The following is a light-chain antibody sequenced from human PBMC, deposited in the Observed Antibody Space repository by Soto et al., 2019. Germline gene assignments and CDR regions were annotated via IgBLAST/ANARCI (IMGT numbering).Light chain of an antibody. CDR1: SSNIGTNY. CDR2: DNY. CDR3: GTWDNSLSAWV. Sequence: QSVLTQPPSVSAAPGQKVTISCSGSSSNIGTNYVSWYQQVPGTAPKLLIYDNYKRPSGIPDRFSGSKSGTSATLGITGLQTGGEADYYCGTWDNSLSAWVFGGGTKVTVL. J-gene: IGLJ2*01. V-gene: IGLV1-51*01.